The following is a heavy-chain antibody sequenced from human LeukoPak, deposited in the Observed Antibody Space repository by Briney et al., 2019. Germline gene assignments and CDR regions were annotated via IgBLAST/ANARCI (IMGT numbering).Heavy chain of an antibody. Sequence: ASVKVSCKASGYTFTSYYMHWVRQAPGQGLEWMGIINPSGGSTSYAQKFQGRVTMTRDTSTSTVYMELSGLRSEDTAVYYCARGKYSSGWYIATYYYYYGMDVWGQGTTVTVSS. J-gene: IGHJ6*02. CDR2: INPSGGST. D-gene: IGHD6-19*01. CDR1: GYTFTSYY. V-gene: IGHV1-46*01. CDR3: ARGKYSSGWYIATYYYYYGMDV.